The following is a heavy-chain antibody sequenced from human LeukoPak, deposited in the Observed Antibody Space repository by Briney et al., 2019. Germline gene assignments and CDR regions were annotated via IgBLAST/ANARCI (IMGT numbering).Heavy chain of an antibody. Sequence: SETLSLTCTVSGGSISSYYWSWLRQPPGKGLEWIGYIYYSGSTNYNPSLKSRVTILVDTSKNQFSLKLSSVTAADTAVYYCARGVVTGEPLIDYWGQGTLVTVSP. J-gene: IGHJ4*02. CDR3: ARGVVTGEPLIDY. CDR1: GGSISSYY. V-gene: IGHV4-59*01. D-gene: IGHD2-21*02. CDR2: IYYSGST.